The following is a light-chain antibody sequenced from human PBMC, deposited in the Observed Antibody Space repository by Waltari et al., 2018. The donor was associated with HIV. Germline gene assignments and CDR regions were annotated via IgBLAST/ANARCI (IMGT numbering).Light chain of an antibody. CDR2: AVT. CDR3: SSFTSRSILV. CDR1: SNDVGGYNY. J-gene: IGLJ3*02. Sequence: QSALTQPASMSGSPGQSITISCTGTSNDVGGYNYVSWYQQHPGKAPKLLIYAVTRRAAGVADGFSGSKAGNTAAMTSSGLQAEDEADYYCSSFTSRSILVFGGGTKLTV. V-gene: IGLV2-14*03.